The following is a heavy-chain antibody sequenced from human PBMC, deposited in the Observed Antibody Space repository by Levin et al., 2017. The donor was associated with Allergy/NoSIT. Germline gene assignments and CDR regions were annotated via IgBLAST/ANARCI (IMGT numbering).Heavy chain of an antibody. CDR1: GFTFSNAW. J-gene: IGHJ6*02. CDR2: IKRKSDGGTT. D-gene: IGHD3-10*01. CDR3: TTAGTGESNYYYYYGMDV. Sequence: GESLKISCAVSGFTFSNAWMSWVRQAPGKGLEWVGRIKRKSDGGTTDYAAPVKGRFTISRDDSKNTLYLQMNSLKTEDTAVYYCTTAGTGESNYYYYYGMDVWGQGTKVTVSS. V-gene: IGHV3-15*01.